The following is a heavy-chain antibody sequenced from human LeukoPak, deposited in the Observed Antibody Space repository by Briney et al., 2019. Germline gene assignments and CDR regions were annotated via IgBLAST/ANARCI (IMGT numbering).Heavy chain of an antibody. J-gene: IGHJ4*02. CDR2: INPSGGST. V-gene: IGHV1-46*01. Sequence: ASVKVSGKASGYTFINYYMHWVRQAPGQGLEWMGIINPSGGSTSYAQKFQGRVTMTRDTSTSTVYMELSSLRSEDTAMYYCARAYGGNSDYWGQGTLVTVSS. D-gene: IGHD4-23*01. CDR1: GYTFINYY. CDR3: ARAYGGNSDY.